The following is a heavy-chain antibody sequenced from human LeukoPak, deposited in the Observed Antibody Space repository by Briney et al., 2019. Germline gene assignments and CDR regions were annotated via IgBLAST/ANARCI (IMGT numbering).Heavy chain of an antibody. CDR3: ARDPVSAAAGPSANWFDP. V-gene: IGHV4-4*07. D-gene: IGHD6-13*01. J-gene: IGHJ5*02. CDR2: IYTSGST. Sequence: SETLSLTCTVSGGSISSYYWSWIRQPAGKGLEWIGRIYTSGSTNYNPSPKSRVTMSVDTSKNQFSLKLSSVTAADTAVYYCARDPVSAAAGPSANWFDPWGQGTLVTVSS. CDR1: GGSISSYY.